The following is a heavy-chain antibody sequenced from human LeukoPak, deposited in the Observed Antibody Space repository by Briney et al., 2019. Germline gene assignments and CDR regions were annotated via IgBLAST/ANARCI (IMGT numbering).Heavy chain of an antibody. D-gene: IGHD5-18*01. CDR1: GGTFSSYA. V-gene: IGHV1-18*01. Sequence: ASVKVSCKASGGTFSSYAISWVRQAPGQGLEWMGWINPNSGGTNYAQKLQGRVTMTTDTSTSTAYMELRSLRSDDTAVYYCARDPEPRIQLWLRVGSVGSDYWGQGTLVTVSS. CDR3: ARDPEPRIQLWLRVGSVGSDY. CDR2: INPNSGGT. J-gene: IGHJ4*02.